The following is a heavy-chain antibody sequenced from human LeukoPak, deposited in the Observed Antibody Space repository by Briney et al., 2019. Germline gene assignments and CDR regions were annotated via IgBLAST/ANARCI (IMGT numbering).Heavy chain of an antibody. J-gene: IGHJ5*02. CDR2: IIPIFGST. CDR1: GDTFNNYG. D-gene: IGHD5-12*01. Sequence: SVKVSCKASGDTFNNYGISWVRQAPGQGLEWMGVIIPIFGSTNYAQKFQGRLTIITDESMSTAYMELSSLRSEDTAVYYCARSGHASISTWFDPWGQGTLVTVSS. CDR3: ARSGHASISTWFDP. V-gene: IGHV1-69*05.